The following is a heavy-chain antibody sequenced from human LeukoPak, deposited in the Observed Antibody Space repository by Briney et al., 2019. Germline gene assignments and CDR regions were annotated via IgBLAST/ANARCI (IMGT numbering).Heavy chain of an antibody. D-gene: IGHD6-19*01. CDR2: ISYDGSNK. Sequence: GGSLRLSCVVSGITLSGYSMIWVRQAPGKGLEWVAIISYDGSNKYYADSVQGRFTISRDNSKNTLYLQMNSLRAEDTAVYYCAKDLGGGSGCYDLWGRGTLVTVSS. J-gene: IGHJ2*01. CDR1: GITLSGYS. V-gene: IGHV3-30*18. CDR3: AKDLGGGSGCYDL.